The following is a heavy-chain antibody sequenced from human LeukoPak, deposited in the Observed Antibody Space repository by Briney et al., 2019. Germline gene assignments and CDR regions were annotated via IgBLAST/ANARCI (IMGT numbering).Heavy chain of an antibody. CDR2: IDWDDDK. D-gene: IGHD5-18*01. Sequence: SGPALVKPTQTLTLTCTFSGFSLSTSGMRVSWIRQPPGKALEWLARIDWDDDKFYSTSLKTRLTISKDTSKNQVVLTMTNMDPVDTAVYYCARGGRYSYGPVDYWGQGTLVTVSS. V-gene: IGHV2-70*03. CDR3: ARGGRYSYGPVDY. CDR1: GFSLSTSGMR. J-gene: IGHJ4*02.